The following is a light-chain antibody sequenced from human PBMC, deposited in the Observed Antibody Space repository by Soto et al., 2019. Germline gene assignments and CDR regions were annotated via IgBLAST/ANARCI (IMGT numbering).Light chain of an antibody. CDR1: QDIKNY. CDR2: DAA. Sequence: IAMTQSPSALSASAGDRVTITCQASQDIKNYVIWYQQKPGRAPKLLIYDAASLGRGVSSRFSGSGSGTHFTLTISSLQPEDVATYYCQQFDSVPCTFGQGTKLEIK. V-gene: IGKV1-33*01. CDR3: QQFDSVPCT. J-gene: IGKJ2*02.